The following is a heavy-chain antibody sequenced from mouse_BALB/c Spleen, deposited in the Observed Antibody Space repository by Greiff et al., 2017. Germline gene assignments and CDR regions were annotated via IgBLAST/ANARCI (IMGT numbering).Heavy chain of an antibody. CDR3: ARWYYDYDDAMDY. CDR1: GFTFSSFG. Sequence: EVHLVESGGGLMQPGGSRKLSCAASGFTFSSFGMHWVRQAPEKGLEWVAYISSGSSTIYYADTVKGRFTISRDNPKNTLFLQMTSLRSEDTAMYYCARWYYDYDDAMDYWGQGTSVTVSS. V-gene: IGHV5-17*02. J-gene: IGHJ4*01. D-gene: IGHD2-4*01. CDR2: ISSGSSTI.